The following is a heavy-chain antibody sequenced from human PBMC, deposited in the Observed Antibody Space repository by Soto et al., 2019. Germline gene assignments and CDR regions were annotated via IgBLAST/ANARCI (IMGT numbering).Heavy chain of an antibody. CDR3: AKDYGFGELLSDY. D-gene: IGHD3-10*01. J-gene: IGHJ4*02. V-gene: IGHV3-23*01. Sequence: PGGSLSLSCAASGFTFSSYAMSWVRQAPGKGLEWVSAISGSGGSTYYADSVKGRFTISRDNSKNTLYLQMNSLRAEDTAVYYCAKDYGFGELLSDYWGQGTLVTVSS. CDR2: ISGSGGST. CDR1: GFTFSSYA.